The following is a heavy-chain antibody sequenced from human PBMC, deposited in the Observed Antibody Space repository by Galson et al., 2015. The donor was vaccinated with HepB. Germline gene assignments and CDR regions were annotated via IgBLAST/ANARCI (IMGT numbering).Heavy chain of an antibody. D-gene: IGHD4-17*01. CDR3: AKGLGYGDYRWFYP. J-gene: IGHJ5*02. CDR2: ISGGAGTT. V-gene: IGHV3-23*01. Sequence: SLRLSCAASGFTFRNYAMNWVRQAPGEGLEWVAAISGGAGTTYTTEYVQGRVTISRDNSKSTLYLQMNSLRFEDTAVYYCAKGLGYGDYRWFYPWGQGTLVTVSS. CDR1: GFTFRNYA.